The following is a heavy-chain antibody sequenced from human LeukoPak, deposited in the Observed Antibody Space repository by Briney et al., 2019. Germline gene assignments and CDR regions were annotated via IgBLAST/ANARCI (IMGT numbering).Heavy chain of an antibody. V-gene: IGHV4-34*01. CDR3: ARRTGVFYGSGSYYNVGRFDY. D-gene: IGHD3-10*01. CDR2: INHSGST. J-gene: IGHJ4*02. Sequence: SETLSLTCAVYGGSFSGYYWSWIRQPPGKGLEWIGEINHSGSTNYNPSLKSRVTISVDTSKNQFSPKLSSVTAADTAVYYCARRTGVFYGSGSYYNVGRFDYWGQGTLVTVSS. CDR1: GGSFSGYY.